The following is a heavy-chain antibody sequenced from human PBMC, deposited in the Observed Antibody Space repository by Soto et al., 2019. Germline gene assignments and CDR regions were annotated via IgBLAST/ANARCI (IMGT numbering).Heavy chain of an antibody. CDR1: GYTFTSYD. CDR2: MNPHSGNT. CDR3: ARTTSASVLY. Sequence: QVQLVQSGAEVKKPGASVKVSCKTSGYTFTSYDINWVRQATGQGLEWMGWMNPHSGNTGYAQKFEGRVTVTRTTSIGTAYMELSSLRSEYTAVYYCARTTSASVLYWGQGTLVTVSS. D-gene: IGHD4-17*01. V-gene: IGHV1-8*01. J-gene: IGHJ4*02.